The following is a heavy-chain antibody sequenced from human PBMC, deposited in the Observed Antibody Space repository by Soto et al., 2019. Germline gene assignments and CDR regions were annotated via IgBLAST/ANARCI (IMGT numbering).Heavy chain of an antibody. V-gene: IGHV3-11*01. CDR3: ARVGRQEFGGVTDYRNAFDI. Sequence: QVQLVESGGGLVKPGGSLRLSCAASGFTFSDYYMSWIRQAPGKGLEWVSYISSSGSTIYYADSVKGRITISRDNAKNSLYLQMNSLRAEDTAVYYCARVGRQEFGGVTDYRNAFDIWGQVTMVTVSS. D-gene: IGHD3-16*01. J-gene: IGHJ3*02. CDR2: ISSSGSTI. CDR1: GFTFSDYY.